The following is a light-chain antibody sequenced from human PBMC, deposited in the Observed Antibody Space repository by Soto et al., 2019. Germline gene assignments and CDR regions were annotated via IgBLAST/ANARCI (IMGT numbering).Light chain of an antibody. Sequence: DIQMTQSPSSLSASVGDRFTITCRASQSISSYLNWYQQKPGKAPKLLIYAASSLQSGVPSRFSGSGSGTDFTLTISSLQPEDFATYYCQQSYVTWTFGQGTKVDI. V-gene: IGKV1-39*01. CDR2: AAS. CDR3: QQSYVTWT. CDR1: QSISSY. J-gene: IGKJ1*01.